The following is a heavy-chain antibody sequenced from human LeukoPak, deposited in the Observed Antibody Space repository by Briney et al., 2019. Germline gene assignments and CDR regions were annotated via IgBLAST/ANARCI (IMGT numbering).Heavy chain of an antibody. D-gene: IGHD1-26*01. CDR3: SSYSGTLSGH. J-gene: IGHJ4*02. CDR2: IYSGGST. Sequence: GGSLRLSCAASGFTVSSNYMSWVRQAPGKGLEWVSVIYSGGSTYCADSVKGRFTISRDNSKNSLYLQINSLRAEDTAVYYCSSYSGTLSGHWGQGTLVTVSS. V-gene: IGHV3-66*01. CDR1: GFTVSSNY.